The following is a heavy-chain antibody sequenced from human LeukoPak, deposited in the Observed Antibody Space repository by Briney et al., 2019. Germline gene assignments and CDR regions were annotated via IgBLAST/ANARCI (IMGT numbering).Heavy chain of an antibody. CDR1: GGSMKRTY. CDR2: IDDSGNT. CDR3: ARDSSPDALPYMDA. Sequence: SETLSLTCLVSGGSMKRTYWTWIRQAPGKGLEWIGNIDDSGNTNYSPSLKSRVTISLDTSKNQFSLRVTSVTAADRGLYFCARDSSPDALPYMDAWGKGTTVTVSS. J-gene: IGHJ6*03. D-gene: IGHD6-6*01. V-gene: IGHV4-59*01.